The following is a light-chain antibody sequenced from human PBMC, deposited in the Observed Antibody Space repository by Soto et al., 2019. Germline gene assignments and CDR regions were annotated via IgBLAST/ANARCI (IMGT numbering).Light chain of an antibody. Sequence: EIVLTQSPGTLSLSPGERATLSCRASQSVGSSYLAWYQQKPGQAPRLLMSGASSRATGIPDRFSGSGSGTDFTLTISRLEPEDFAVYYCQQLNSYPRTFGGATKVDIK. CDR1: QSVGSSY. J-gene: IGKJ4*01. CDR2: GAS. CDR3: QQLNSYPRT. V-gene: IGKV3-20*01.